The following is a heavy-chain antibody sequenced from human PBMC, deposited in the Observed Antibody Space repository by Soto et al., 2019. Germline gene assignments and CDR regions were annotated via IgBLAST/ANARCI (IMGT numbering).Heavy chain of an antibody. CDR3: AREVDHGSGLAGGMDV. CDR1: GGSISSDDFF. D-gene: IGHD3-10*01. J-gene: IGHJ6*02. CDR2: IYHSGTT. V-gene: IGHV4-31*03. Sequence: QVQLQESGPGLVKPSETLSLSCNVSGGSISSDDFFWSWVRQHPARGLGWIGYIYHSGTTYYNPAFQSRITVSVDPPKTQFSLKLRSVTAADTAVYFCAREVDHGSGLAGGMDVWGQGTAVTVS.